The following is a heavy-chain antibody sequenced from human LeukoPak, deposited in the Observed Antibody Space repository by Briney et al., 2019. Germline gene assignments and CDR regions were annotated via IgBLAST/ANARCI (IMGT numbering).Heavy chain of an antibody. Sequence: GGSLRLSCAASGFTFSSYWMHWVRQAPGKGLVWLSRINSDGYSISYADSVKGRFTISRDNAKNTLYLQMNSLRAEDTAMYYCARGIAVAGTDYWGQGTLVTVSS. CDR1: GFTFSSYW. V-gene: IGHV3-74*01. CDR3: ARGIAVAGTDY. D-gene: IGHD6-19*01. CDR2: INSDGYSI. J-gene: IGHJ4*02.